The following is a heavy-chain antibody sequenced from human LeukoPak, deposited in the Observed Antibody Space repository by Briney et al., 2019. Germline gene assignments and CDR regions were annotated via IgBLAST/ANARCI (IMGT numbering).Heavy chain of an antibody. D-gene: IGHD1-14*01. Sequence: PSETLSLTCTLSGGSISTYYWSWIRQPPGKGLEWIGYIYHSGSTNYNPSLKSRVTISVDTSKNQFSLKLSSVTAADTAVYYCARSMTTDAFDIWGQGTMVTVSS. CDR3: ARSMTTDAFDI. CDR2: IYHSGST. V-gene: IGHV4-59*01. CDR1: GGSISTYY. J-gene: IGHJ3*02.